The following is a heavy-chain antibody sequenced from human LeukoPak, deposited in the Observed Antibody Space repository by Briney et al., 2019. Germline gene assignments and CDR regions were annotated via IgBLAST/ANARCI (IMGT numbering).Heavy chain of an antibody. CDR1: AFTVSRNS. Sequence: GGSLRLSCTVSAFTVSRNSMSWVRQAPGKGLEWVSFIYSGSTHYSDSVKGRFTISIDNSKNTLYLQMNSLRAEDTAVYYCARVGMGYCSGGSCYSDAFDIWGQGTMVTVSS. J-gene: IGHJ3*02. CDR2: IYSGST. V-gene: IGHV3-53*01. D-gene: IGHD2-15*01. CDR3: ARVGMGYCSGGSCYSDAFDI.